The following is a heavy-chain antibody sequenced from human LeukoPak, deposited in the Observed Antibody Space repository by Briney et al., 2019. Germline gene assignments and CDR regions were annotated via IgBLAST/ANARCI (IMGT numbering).Heavy chain of an antibody. CDR1: GYTFTSYD. Sequence: ASVKVSCKASGYTFTSYDINWVRQATGQGLEWMGWMNPNSGNTGYAQKFQGRVTMTRNTSISTAYMELSSLRSEDTAVYYCVRGQEIAVAGKENYYYYYGMDVWGQGTTVTVSS. J-gene: IGHJ6*02. V-gene: IGHV1-8*01. CDR3: VRGQEIAVAGKENYYYYYGMDV. D-gene: IGHD6-19*01. CDR2: MNPNSGNT.